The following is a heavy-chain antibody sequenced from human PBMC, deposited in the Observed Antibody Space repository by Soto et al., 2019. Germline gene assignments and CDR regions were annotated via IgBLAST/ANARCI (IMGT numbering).Heavy chain of an antibody. CDR1: GFTFSSYW. V-gene: IGHV3-7*01. Sequence: GGSLRLSCAASGFTFSSYWMSWVRQAPGKGLEWVANIKQDGSEKYYVDSVKGRFTISRDNAKNSLYLQMNSLRAEDTAVYYCARDSTDRYCSSTSCYYYYYYGMDVWGQGTTVTVSS. CDR3: ARDSTDRYCSSTSCYYYYYYGMDV. CDR2: IKQDGSEK. J-gene: IGHJ6*02. D-gene: IGHD2-2*01.